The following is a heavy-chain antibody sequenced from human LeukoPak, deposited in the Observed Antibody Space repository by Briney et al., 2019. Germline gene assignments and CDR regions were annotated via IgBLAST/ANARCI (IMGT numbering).Heavy chain of an antibody. CDR2: TYYRSKWYN. D-gene: IGHD3-22*01. CDR3: ARDSSYYYDSSGRFDY. J-gene: IGHJ4*02. V-gene: IGHV6-1*01. CDR1: GDNVSSNSAA. Sequence: SQTLSLTCAISGDNVSSNSAAWNWIRQSPSRGLEWLGRTYYRSKWYNDYAVSVKSRITINPDTSKNQFSLQLNSVTPEDTAVYYCARDSSYYYDSSGRFDYWGQGTLVTVSS.